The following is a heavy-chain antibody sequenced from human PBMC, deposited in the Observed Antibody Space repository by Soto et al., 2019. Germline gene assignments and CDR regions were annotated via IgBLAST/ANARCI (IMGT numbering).Heavy chain of an antibody. D-gene: IGHD2-15*01. CDR2: INSDGSVS. CDR3: ARGDCVCGTCYSLAGSFYYYMDV. J-gene: IGHJ6*03. V-gene: IGHV3-74*01. CDR1: GFTFSNYW. Sequence: EVQLVESGGGLVQPGGSLRLSCAASGFTFSNYWMYWVRQAPGKGLVWVSRINSDGSVSSYADSVKGRLTISRDNVKNTLYLQMDSLSAEDTAVYYCARGDCVCGTCYSLAGSFYYYMDVWGKGTTVTVFS.